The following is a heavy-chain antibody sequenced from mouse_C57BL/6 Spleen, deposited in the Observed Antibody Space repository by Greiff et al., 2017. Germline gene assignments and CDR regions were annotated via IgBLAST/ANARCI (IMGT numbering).Heavy chain of an antibody. J-gene: IGHJ2*01. V-gene: IGHV1-72*01. CDR3: ARRWASWECYDY. CDR2: IDPNSGGT. D-gene: IGHD4-1*01. CDR1: GYTFTSYW. Sequence: VQLQQSGAELVKPGASVKLSCKASGYTFTSYWMNWVKQRPGRGLEWIGRIDPNSGGTKYNEKFKSKATLTVDKTSSTAYMQLSSLTSEDSAVDYGARRWASWECYDYWGQGTTLTVSS.